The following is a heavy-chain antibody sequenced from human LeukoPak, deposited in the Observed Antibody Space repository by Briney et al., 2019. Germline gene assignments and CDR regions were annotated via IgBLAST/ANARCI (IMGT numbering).Heavy chain of an antibody. D-gene: IGHD3-16*01. CDR1: GFTFSSYA. CDR3: ARGGDSDY. CDR2: ISSSGGNT. V-gene: IGHV3-23*01. J-gene: IGHJ4*02. Sequence: GGSLRLSCAATGFTFSSYAMTWVRQAPGKGLEWVSGISSSGGNTYYADSVKGRFTISRDNSKNTLYLQMNSLRAEDTAVYYCARGGDSDYWGQGTLVTVSS.